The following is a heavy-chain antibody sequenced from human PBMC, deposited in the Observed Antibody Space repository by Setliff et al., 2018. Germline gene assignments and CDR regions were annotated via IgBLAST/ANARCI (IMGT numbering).Heavy chain of an antibody. Sequence: GESLKISCKGSGYTFTNYWIAWVRQMPGKGLEYMGIIYPADSDTTYSPSFQGQVTISADKSINTAYLQWSSLKASDTAIYYCARHWDFCGGDCPHNSIDYWGQGTLVTVSS. D-gene: IGHD2-21*02. V-gene: IGHV5-51*01. J-gene: IGHJ4*02. CDR3: ARHWDFCGGDCPHNSIDY. CDR2: IYPADSDT. CDR1: GYTFTNYW.